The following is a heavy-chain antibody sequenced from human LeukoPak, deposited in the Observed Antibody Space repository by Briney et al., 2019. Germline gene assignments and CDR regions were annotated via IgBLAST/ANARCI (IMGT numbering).Heavy chain of an antibody. D-gene: IGHD3-9*01. V-gene: IGHV4-39*01. J-gene: IGHJ3*02. CDR1: GGSISSSSYY. CDR3: ARLKSRLAAIDI. CDR2: LYYSGNT. Sequence: PSETLSLTCTVSGGSISSSSYYWGWIRQPPGKGLEWIGSLYYSGNTYYNPSLKSRVTISVDTSKNQFSLKLRSVTAADTAMYYCARLKSRLAAIDIWGQGTMVTVSS.